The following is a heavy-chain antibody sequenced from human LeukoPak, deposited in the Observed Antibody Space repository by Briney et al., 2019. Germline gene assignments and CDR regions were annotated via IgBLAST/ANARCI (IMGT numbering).Heavy chain of an antibody. J-gene: IGHJ4*02. CDR1: GFTLNTYE. Sequence: GGSLRLSCAASGFTLNTYEMNWVRQAPGKGLEWVSYISSGGTTIYADSVKGRFSVSRDNTKNSLFLQMNSLRVEDTAVYYCVRRGYTSSWYYFDYWGQGTLVTVSS. V-gene: IGHV3-48*03. CDR2: ISSGGTT. CDR3: VRRGYTSSWYYFDY. D-gene: IGHD6-13*01.